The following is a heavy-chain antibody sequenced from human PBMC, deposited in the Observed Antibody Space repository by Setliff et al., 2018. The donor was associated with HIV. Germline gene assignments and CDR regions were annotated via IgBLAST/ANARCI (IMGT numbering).Heavy chain of an antibody. CDR2: ISVYNGKG. CDR1: SNTFINDV. J-gene: IGHJ4*02. V-gene: IGHV1-18*04. D-gene: IGHD4-17*01. CDR3: ARVPGDYGDNPIDY. Sequence: ASVKVSCKASSNTFINDVFNWVRQAPGQGLEWMGWISVYNGKGNYAQNVQDRVTMTTDTSTSTVYMELRSLRSDDTAVYYCARVPGDYGDNPIDYWGQGTLVTVSS.